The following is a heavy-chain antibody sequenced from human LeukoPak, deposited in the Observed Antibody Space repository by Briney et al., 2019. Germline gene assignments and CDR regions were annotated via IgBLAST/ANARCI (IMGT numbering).Heavy chain of an antibody. Sequence: PGGSLRLSCAASGFTVSSNYMSWVRQPPGKGLEWIGTIYYSGSTYYNPSLKSRVTISVDTSKNQFSLKLSSVTAADTAVYYCARQGSGNYLSPVNYWGQGTLVTVSS. D-gene: IGHD1-26*01. CDR3: ARQGSGNYLSPVNY. V-gene: IGHV4-39*01. J-gene: IGHJ4*02. CDR2: IYYSGST. CDR1: GFTVSSNY.